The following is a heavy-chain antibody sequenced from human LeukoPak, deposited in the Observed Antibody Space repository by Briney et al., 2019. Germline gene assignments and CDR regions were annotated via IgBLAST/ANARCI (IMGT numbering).Heavy chain of an antibody. CDR1: GFTFGDYA. CDR3: TRSYVDTAMVFDY. Sequence: GGSLRLSCTASGFTFGDYAMSWVRQAPGKGLEWVGFIRSKAYGGTTEYAASVKGRFTIPRDDSKSIAYLQMNSLKTEDTAVYYCTRSYVDTAMVFDYWGQGTLVTVSS. CDR2: IRSKAYGGTT. D-gene: IGHD5-18*01. V-gene: IGHV3-49*04. J-gene: IGHJ4*02.